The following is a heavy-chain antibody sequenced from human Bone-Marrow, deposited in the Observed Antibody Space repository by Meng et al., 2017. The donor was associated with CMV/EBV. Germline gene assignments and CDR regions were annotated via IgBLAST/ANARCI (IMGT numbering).Heavy chain of an antibody. J-gene: IGHJ3*02. V-gene: IGHV1-8*01. D-gene: IGHD2-2*01. Sequence: ASVKVSCKASGYTFTSYDINWVRQATGQGLEWMGWMNPNSGNTGYAQKFQGRVTITADKSTSTAYMELSSLRSEDTAVYYCAREGCSSTSCYGGAALGIWGQGTMVTVSS. CDR2: MNPNSGNT. CDR3: AREGCSSTSCYGGAALGI. CDR1: GYTFTSYD.